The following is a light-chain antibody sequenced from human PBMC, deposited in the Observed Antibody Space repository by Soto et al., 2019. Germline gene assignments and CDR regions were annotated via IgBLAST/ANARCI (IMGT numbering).Light chain of an antibody. Sequence: EIVLTQSPATLSFSPGERATLSCRASQTVGSYLAWFRQTPGQAPRRLIYDTSIRATGIPARFSGSGSGTDFTLTIRSLEAEDFAVYYCQQRSDWPPTFGQGNKVDIQ. J-gene: IGKJ1*01. CDR2: DTS. V-gene: IGKV3-11*01. CDR1: QTVGSY. CDR3: QQRSDWPPT.